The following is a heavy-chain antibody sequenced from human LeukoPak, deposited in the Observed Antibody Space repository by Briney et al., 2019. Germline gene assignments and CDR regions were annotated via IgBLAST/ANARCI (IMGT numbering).Heavy chain of an antibody. V-gene: IGHV1-18*01. J-gene: IGHJ4*02. Sequence: GASVKVSCKASGYTFTGFGITWVRQAPGQGPEWMGWISIGDGNSHYGQKFQDRVSMTRDIGSNTAFLELRRLRSDDTAVYFCSRSYHSTSWYYSDLWGQGTLVTVSS. CDR3: SRSYHSTSWYYSDL. D-gene: IGHD2-2*01. CDR2: ISIGDGNS. CDR1: GYTFTGFG.